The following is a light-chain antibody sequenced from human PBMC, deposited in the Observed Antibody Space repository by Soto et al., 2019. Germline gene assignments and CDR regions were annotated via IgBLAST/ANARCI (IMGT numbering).Light chain of an antibody. CDR2: DVS. V-gene: IGLV2-14*03. Sequence: QSALIQPASVSGSPGQSITISCTGSSSDVGGYNSVSWYQQHPDKAPQLMIFDVSNRPSGISDRFSGSKSGNTASLTISGLQAEDEGDYYCSSYTSTNTLVFGGGTKLTVL. CDR3: SSYTSTNTLV. CDR1: SSDVGGYNS. J-gene: IGLJ2*01.